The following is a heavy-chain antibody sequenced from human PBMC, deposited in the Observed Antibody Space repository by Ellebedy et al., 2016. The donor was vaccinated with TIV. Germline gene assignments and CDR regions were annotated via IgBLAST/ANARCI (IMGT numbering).Heavy chain of an antibody. Sequence: GESLKISCAASGFTFSTFWMSWVRQAPGRGLEWVASIKRDGNDKRYVDSVEGRFTISRDNGQNSVSLQMNSLRAEDTAVYYCARSGVPNRDDIWFDPWGQGTLVTVSA. V-gene: IGHV3-7*03. J-gene: IGHJ5*02. CDR3: ARSGVPNRDDIWFDP. D-gene: IGHD1-26*01. CDR2: IKRDGNDK. CDR1: GFTFSTFW.